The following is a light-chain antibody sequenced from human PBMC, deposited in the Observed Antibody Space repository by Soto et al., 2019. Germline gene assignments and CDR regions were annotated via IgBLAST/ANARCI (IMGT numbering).Light chain of an antibody. CDR2: DAS. V-gene: IGKV3-15*01. Sequence: EVVMTQFPATLSVSPGGRATLSCRASQSLSTNLAWYQHRPGQAPRLLIHDASARATGIPGRFSGSGSGTEFTLTISSLEPEDFAVYYCQQREHWPPITFGQGTRLEI. CDR3: QQREHWPPIT. J-gene: IGKJ5*01. CDR1: QSLSTN.